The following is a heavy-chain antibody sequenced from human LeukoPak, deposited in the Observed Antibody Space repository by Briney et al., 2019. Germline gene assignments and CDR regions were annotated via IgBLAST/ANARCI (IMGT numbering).Heavy chain of an antibody. CDR2: IWYDGSNK. CDR1: GFTSSIYG. CDR3: AKDYYDSSGYHGSAGYFDY. V-gene: IGHV3-33*06. J-gene: IGHJ4*02. D-gene: IGHD3-22*01. Sequence: GGSLRLSCAASGFTSSIYGMHWVRQAPGKGLEWVAVIWYDGSNKYYADSVKGRFTISRDNSKNTLYLQMNSLRAEDTAVYYCAKDYYDSSGYHGSAGYFDYWGQGTLVTVSS.